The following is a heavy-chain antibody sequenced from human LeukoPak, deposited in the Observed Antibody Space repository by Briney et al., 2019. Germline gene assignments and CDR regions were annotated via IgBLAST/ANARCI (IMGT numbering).Heavy chain of an antibody. Sequence: PGASLRLSCAASGFTFTNYAMSWVRQAPGKRLEWVSSISASGSSAYYADSVKGRFTISRDNSENTLYLQMNSLRVEDTAVYYCAKGREPYGDSRFDYWGQGTLVTVSS. CDR3: AKGREPYGDSRFDY. CDR1: GFTFTNYA. J-gene: IGHJ4*02. CDR2: ISASGSSA. V-gene: IGHV3-23*01. D-gene: IGHD4-17*01.